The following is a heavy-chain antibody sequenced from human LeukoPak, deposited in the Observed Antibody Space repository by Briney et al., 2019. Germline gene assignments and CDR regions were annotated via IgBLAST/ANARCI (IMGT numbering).Heavy chain of an antibody. J-gene: IGHJ4*02. CDR1: GYTFTGYF. Sequence: GASVKVSCKASGYTFTGYFIHWVRQAPGQGLEWMGWINSDSGDTNYAQRFQGRVTMTRDTSISTAYMELSRLRPDDTAVYYCARGFCTSGLCYTLDYWGQGSLVTVSS. V-gene: IGHV1-2*02. CDR2: INSDSGDT. D-gene: IGHD2-8*01. CDR3: ARGFCTSGLCYTLDY.